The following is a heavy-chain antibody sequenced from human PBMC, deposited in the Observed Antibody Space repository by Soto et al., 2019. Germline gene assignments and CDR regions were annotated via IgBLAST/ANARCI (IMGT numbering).Heavy chain of an antibody. D-gene: IGHD3-22*01. Sequence: GGSLRLSCAASGFTFSNAWMSWVRQAPGKGLEWVGRIKSKTDGWTTDYAAPVKGRFTISRDDSKNTLYLQMNSLKTEDTAVYYCTTDYLRYDSSGYYYFAFDIWGQGTMVTVSS. CDR3: TTDYLRYDSSGYYYFAFDI. J-gene: IGHJ3*02. CDR2: IKSKTDGWTT. V-gene: IGHV3-15*01. CDR1: GFTFSNAW.